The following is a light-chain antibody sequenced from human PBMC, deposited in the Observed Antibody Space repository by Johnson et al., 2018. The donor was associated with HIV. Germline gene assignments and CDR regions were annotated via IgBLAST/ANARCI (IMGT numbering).Light chain of an antibody. CDR3: GAWDSSLSAHFD. J-gene: IGLJ1*01. Sequence: QSVLTQPPSVSAAPGQKVTISCSGGSSNIGNNYVSWYQLLPGTAPKLLIYEKNKRPSGIPDRFSASKSGTSATLVITGLQTGDEADYYCGAWDSSLSAHFDVGTGSKVTVL. CDR1: SSNIGNNY. CDR2: EKN. V-gene: IGLV1-51*02.